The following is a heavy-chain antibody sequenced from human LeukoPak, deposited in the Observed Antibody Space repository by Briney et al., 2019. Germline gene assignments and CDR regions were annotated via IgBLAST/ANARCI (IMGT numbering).Heavy chain of an antibody. V-gene: IGHV1-46*01. Sequence: ASVKVSCKASGYTFTSYYMHWVRQAPGQGLEWMGIINPSGGSTSYAQKFQGRVTMTRDTSTSTVYMELSSLRSEDTAVYYCARARRGFLEWLAFDYWGQGTLVTVSS. CDR3: ARARRGFLEWLAFDY. D-gene: IGHD3-3*01. CDR2: INPSGGST. CDR1: GYTFTSYY. J-gene: IGHJ4*02.